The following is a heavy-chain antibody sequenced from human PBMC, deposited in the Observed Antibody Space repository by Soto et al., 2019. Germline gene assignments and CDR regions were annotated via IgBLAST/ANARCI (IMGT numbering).Heavy chain of an antibody. CDR3: ARVVPGAEAWFGP. V-gene: IGHV1-18*01. CDR1: GYTFSNYG. J-gene: IGHJ5*02. D-gene: IGHD2-2*01. Sequence: QVQLVQSGGEVKRPGASVKVSCKTSGYTFSNYGITWVRQAPGQPLEWLGWISLYSDGTNYAQKFQGRVSMTTDTSTTTAYMDLRSLRSDDTAVYYGARVVPGAEAWFGPWGQGTLVTVSS. CDR2: ISLYSDGT.